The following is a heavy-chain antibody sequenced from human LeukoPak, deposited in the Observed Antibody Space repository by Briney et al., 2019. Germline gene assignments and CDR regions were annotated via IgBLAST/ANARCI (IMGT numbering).Heavy chain of an antibody. CDR3: AREDPGWYCSSTSCYGRAFDI. CDR2: IYYGGST. V-gene: IGHV4-59*12. D-gene: IGHD2-2*01. J-gene: IGHJ3*02. CDR1: GASISSYF. Sequence: SETLSLTCTVSGASISSYFWSWIRQPPGKGLEWIGYIYYGGSTNYNPSLKSRVTMSVDTSKNQFSLKLSSVTAADTAVYYCAREDPGWYCSSTSCYGRAFDIWGQGTMVTVSS.